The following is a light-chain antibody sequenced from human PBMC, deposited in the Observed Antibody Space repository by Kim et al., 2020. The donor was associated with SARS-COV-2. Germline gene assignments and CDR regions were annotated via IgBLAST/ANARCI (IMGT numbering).Light chain of an antibody. J-gene: IGKJ3*01. CDR1: QSVSSY. CDR3: QQRTNWPRLI. CDR2: DAS. Sequence: EIVLTQSPATLSLSPGERATLSCRTSQSVSSYLAWYQQKPGQAPRLLIYDASNRATGIPARFSGSGSGTDFTLTISSLEPEDFAVYYCQQRTNWPRLIFGPGTKVDIK. V-gene: IGKV3-11*01.